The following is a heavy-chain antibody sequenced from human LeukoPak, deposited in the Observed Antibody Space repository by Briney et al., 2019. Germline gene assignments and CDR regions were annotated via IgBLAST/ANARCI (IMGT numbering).Heavy chain of an antibody. CDR2: IYTSGST. V-gene: IGHV4-61*02. Sequence: SETLSLTCTVSGGSISSGSYYWSWIRQPAGKGLEWIGRIYTSGSTNYNPSLKSRVTISVDTSKNQFSLKLSSVTAADTAVYYCARDTAAGKTWFDPWGQGTLVTVSS. CDR3: ARDTAAGKTWFDP. CDR1: GGSISSGSYY. J-gene: IGHJ5*02. D-gene: IGHD6-13*01.